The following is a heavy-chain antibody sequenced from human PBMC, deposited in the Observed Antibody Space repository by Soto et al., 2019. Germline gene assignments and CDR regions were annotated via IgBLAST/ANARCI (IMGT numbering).Heavy chain of an antibody. CDR2: INHGGAT. J-gene: IGHJ4*02. CDR3: ARGRQDITMIVVAFAGASYFLDS. V-gene: IGHV4-34*01. CDR1: GGPFSDFH. Sequence: ETLSLTCAVYGGPFSDFHWTWIRQPPGKGLEWIGEINHGGATNYNPSLKSRVTISVDTAKNQFSLKLRSVTAADTAVYYCARGRQDITMIVVAFAGASYFLDSWGQGTLVTVSS. D-gene: IGHD3-22*01.